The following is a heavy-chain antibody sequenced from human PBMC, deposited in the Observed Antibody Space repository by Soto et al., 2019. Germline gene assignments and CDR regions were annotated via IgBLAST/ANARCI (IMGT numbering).Heavy chain of an antibody. D-gene: IGHD3-10*01. CDR3: ARYGGSGSYDIYY. Sequence: SETLSLTCTVSGGSISSYYWSWIRQPPGKGLEWIGYIYYSGSTNYNPSLKSRVTISVDTSKNQFSLKLSSVTAADTAVYYCARYGGSGSYDIYYWGQGTLVTVSS. CDR1: GGSISSYY. V-gene: IGHV4-59*08. J-gene: IGHJ4*02. CDR2: IYYSGST.